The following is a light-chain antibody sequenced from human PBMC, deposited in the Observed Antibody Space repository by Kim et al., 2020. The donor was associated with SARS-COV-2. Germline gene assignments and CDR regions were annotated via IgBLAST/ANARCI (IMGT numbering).Light chain of an antibody. J-gene: IGKJ2*01. V-gene: IGKV3-20*01. CDR2: GAS. CDR1: QIVSSSY. Sequence: PGERATLSWRGSQIVSSSYFAWHKQNPGRAPRLLLYGASGRATGTRERFSGSGCGTDFTLSISRLEPEDSAVYYCQHYGSSPPYTFGKGTKLEI. CDR3: QHYGSSPPYT.